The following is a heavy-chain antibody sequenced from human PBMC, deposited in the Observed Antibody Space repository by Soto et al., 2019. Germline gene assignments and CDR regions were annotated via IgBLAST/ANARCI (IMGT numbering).Heavy chain of an antibody. V-gene: IGHV3-23*01. J-gene: IGHJ5*02. CDR2: ISATGDSA. D-gene: IGHD6-13*01. CDR1: GFTFSSYA. CDR3: AKDPLWYSSSWYPNWFDP. Sequence: GGSLRLSCAASGFTFSSYAMSWVRQAPGKGLEWLSGISATGDSANYADSVKGRFTVSRDNAKNTLYLQMNSLRVEDTDIYYCAKDPLWYSSSWYPNWFDPWGQGTLVTVSS.